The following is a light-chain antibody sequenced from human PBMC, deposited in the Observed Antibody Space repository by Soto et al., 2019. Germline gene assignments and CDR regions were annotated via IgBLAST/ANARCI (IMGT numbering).Light chain of an antibody. CDR3: QQAGSSPLT. J-gene: IGKJ4*01. CDR1: QSVSSSY. Sequence: DIVLTQSPATLSLSPGERATLSCGASQSVSSSYLAWYQQKPGLAPRLPIYGASSRATGIPDRFSGIGSGTDFTLTISRLEPEDFAVYYCQQAGSSPLTLGGGTKVEIK. CDR2: GAS. V-gene: IGKV3D-20*01.